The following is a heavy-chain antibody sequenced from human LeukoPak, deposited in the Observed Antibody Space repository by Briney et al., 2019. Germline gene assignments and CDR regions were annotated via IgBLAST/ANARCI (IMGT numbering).Heavy chain of an antibody. Sequence: GRSLPLYCPVPRLSFPSYWMTWVRPARGQGLEWVANIVQDGSERHYVDSVRGRFTISRDNARNSLHLQMNSLRAEDTAVYYCARDSSFKLDYWGQGTLVTVSS. CDR3: ARDSSFKLDY. V-gene: IGHV3-7*01. CDR2: IVQDGSER. CDR1: RLSFPSYW. J-gene: IGHJ4*02.